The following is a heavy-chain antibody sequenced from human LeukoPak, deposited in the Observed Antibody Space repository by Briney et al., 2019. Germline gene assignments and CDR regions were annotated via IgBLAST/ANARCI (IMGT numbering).Heavy chain of an antibody. J-gene: IGHJ4*02. D-gene: IGHD5-24*01. V-gene: IGHV1-69*04. CDR1: GGTFSNLA. CDR2: IIPTTGLA. Sequence: SVKVSCKASGGTFSNLAISWVRRAPGQGLEWMGRIIPTTGLANYAQKFQGRVTITADKSTSTAYMELSSLRSEDTAVYYCARAPPRLDGYILYYWGQGTLVTVSS. CDR3: ARAPPRLDGYILYY.